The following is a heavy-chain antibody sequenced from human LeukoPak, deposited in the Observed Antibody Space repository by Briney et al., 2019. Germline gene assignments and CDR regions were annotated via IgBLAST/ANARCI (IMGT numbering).Heavy chain of an antibody. CDR1: GGSFSGYY. CDR3: ARLTGLVGAKGYYYYYMDV. D-gene: IGHD1-26*01. CDR2: INHSGST. J-gene: IGHJ6*03. Sequence: SETLSLTCAVYGGSFSGYYWSWIRQPPGKGLEWIGEINHSGSTNYNPSLKSRVTISVDTSKNQFSVKLSSVTAADTAVYYCARLTGLVGAKGYYYYYMDVWGKGTTVTISS. V-gene: IGHV4-34*01.